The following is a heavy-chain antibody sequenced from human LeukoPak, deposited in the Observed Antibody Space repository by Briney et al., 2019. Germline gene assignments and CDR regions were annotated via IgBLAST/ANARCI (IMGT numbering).Heavy chain of an antibody. CDR1: GFTFDDYA. D-gene: IGHD4-17*01. CDR2: VSWNSGSI. Sequence: GGSLRLSCAASGFTFDDYAIHWVRQAPGKGLEWVSGVSWNSGSIGYADSVKGRFTISRDNAKNSLYLQMNSLRAEDTALYYCAKDSFQNHGAYLSPATFDHWGQGTLVTVSS. J-gene: IGHJ4*02. CDR3: AKDSFQNHGAYLSPATFDH. V-gene: IGHV3-9*01.